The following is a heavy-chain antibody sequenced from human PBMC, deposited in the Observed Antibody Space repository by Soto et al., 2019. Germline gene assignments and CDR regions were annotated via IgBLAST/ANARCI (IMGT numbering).Heavy chain of an antibody. CDR2: IYHSGST. D-gene: IGHD6-19*01. J-gene: IGHJ4*02. CDR3: ARDNSSGWYYFDE. CDR1: GGSISSSNW. Sequence: SETLSLTCAVSGGSISSSNWWSWVRQPPGKGLEWIEEIYHSGSTNYNPSLKSRVTISVDKSKNQFSLKLSSVTAADTAVYYCARDNSSGWYYFDEWGQGTLVTGSS. V-gene: IGHV4-4*02.